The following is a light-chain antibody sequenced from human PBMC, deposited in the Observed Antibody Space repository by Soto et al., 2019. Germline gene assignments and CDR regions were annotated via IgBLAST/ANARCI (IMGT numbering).Light chain of an antibody. CDR1: QSVSSY. CDR2: DAS. Sequence: EIVLTQSPATLSLSPGERATLSCRASQSVSSYLAWYQRKPGQAPRLLIYDASNRATGIPARFSGSGSGTDFTLTNSSLEPEDFAVYYCQQRSNWLFSFGPGTKVDI. J-gene: IGKJ3*01. V-gene: IGKV3-11*01. CDR3: QQRSNWLFS.